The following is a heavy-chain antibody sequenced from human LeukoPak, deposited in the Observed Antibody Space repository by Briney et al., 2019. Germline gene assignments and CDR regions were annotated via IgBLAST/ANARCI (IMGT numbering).Heavy chain of an antibody. V-gene: IGHV3-15*01. Sequence: GGSLRLSCAASGFTFSNAWMTWVRQAPGKRLEWVGRIYRNADGGTTDYAAPVKGRFTISRDDSKNTLYLLKTEDTAVYYCTTDSYCSTTTCYASSNYYYGLDAWGQGTSVTVSS. CDR3: TTDSYCSTTTCYASSNYYYGLDA. CDR1: GFTFSNAW. D-gene: IGHD2-2*01. J-gene: IGHJ6*02. CDR2: IYRNADGGTT.